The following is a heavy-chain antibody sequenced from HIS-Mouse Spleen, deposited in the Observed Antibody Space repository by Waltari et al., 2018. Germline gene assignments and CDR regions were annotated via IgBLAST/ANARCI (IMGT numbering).Heavy chain of an antibody. J-gene: IGHJ2*01. CDR1: GGSISSSSYY. D-gene: IGHD6-13*01. CDR2: IYYSGRT. Sequence: QLQLQESGPGLVKPSETLSLTCTVSGGSISSSSYYWGWIRPPPGKGLEWIGSIYYSGRTYYNPSRKSRVTISVDPSKNQFSLKLSSVTAADTAVYYCAREIPYSSSWYDWYFDLWGRGTLVTVSS. V-gene: IGHV4-39*07. CDR3: AREIPYSSSWYDWYFDL.